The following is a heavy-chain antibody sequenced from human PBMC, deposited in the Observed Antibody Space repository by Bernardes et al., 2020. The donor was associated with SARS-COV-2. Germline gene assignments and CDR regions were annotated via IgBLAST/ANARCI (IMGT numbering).Heavy chain of an antibody. CDR2: VDPEDGAA. V-gene: IGHV1-24*01. J-gene: IGHJ4*02. CDR1: GDTFTEMS. D-gene: IGHD3-10*01. Sequence: ASVKVSCKVSGDTFTEMSIHWVRQTRGKTLEWMGGVDPEDGAAHYAPRFEGRITVTADTSAATAYLELSSLTSEDTAVYYCSTDLTVYPSETSDHVGEGGARFWGQATLVTVSS. CDR3: STDLTVYPSETSDHVGEGGARF.